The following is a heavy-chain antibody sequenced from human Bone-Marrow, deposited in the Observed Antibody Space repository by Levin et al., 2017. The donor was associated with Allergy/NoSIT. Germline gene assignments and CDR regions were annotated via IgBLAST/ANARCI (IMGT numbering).Heavy chain of an antibody. J-gene: IGHJ4*02. Sequence: PGGSLRLSCEGSGFTFSSYVFYWIRQAPGKGLEWVAFISYDENNRDYADSVKGRFSISRDNSKDTLYLQMDTLGPEDTAMYFCARQNGAPAYFDYWGQGSLVTVSS. D-gene: IGHD2-8*01. V-gene: IGHV3-30-3*01. CDR3: ARQNGAPAYFDY. CDR2: ISYDENNR. CDR1: GFTFSSYV.